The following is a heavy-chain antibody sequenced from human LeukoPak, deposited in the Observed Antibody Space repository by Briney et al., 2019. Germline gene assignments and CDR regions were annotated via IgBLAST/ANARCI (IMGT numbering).Heavy chain of an antibody. CDR1: GYSISSGYY. CDR3: ARASHWNQLHYFDY. Sequence: NPSETLSLTCTVSGYSISSGYYWGWIRQPPGKGLEWIGSIYHSGSTNSNPSLKSRVTISLDKSKNHFSLNLSSVTAADSAMYYCARASHWNQLHYFDYWGQGTLVTVSS. J-gene: IGHJ4*02. CDR2: IYHSGST. D-gene: IGHD1-1*01. V-gene: IGHV4-38-2*02.